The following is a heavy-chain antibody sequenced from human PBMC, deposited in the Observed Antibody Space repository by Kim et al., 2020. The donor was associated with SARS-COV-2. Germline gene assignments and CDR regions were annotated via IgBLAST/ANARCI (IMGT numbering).Heavy chain of an antibody. V-gene: IGHV1-2*04. J-gene: IGHJ6*02. CDR3: AIRGRLVWFGESSPHEPLMDV. CDR1: GYTFTGYY. CDR2: INPNSGGT. Sequence: ASVKVSCKASGYTFTGYYMHWVRQAPGQGLEWMGWINPNSGGTNYAQKFQGWVTMTRDTSISTAYMELSRLRSDDTAVYYCAIRGRLVWFGESSPHEPLMDVWGQGTTVTVSS. D-gene: IGHD3-10*01.